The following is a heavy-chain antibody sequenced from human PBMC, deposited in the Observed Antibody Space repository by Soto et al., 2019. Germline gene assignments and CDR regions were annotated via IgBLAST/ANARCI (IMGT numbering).Heavy chain of an antibody. CDR2: IRSDSNHI. CDR1: GFIFSSFS. V-gene: IGHV3-48*02. D-gene: IGHD3-16*01. J-gene: IGHJ4*02. Sequence: PRVSLRLSCAASGFIFSSFSMNWIRQAPGKGLEWLSYIRSDSNHIGYADSVRGRFTISSDIAKNSLFLQMSSLRDEDTAVYYCARDLAYAFDYLGQGTLVTVS. CDR3: ARDLAYAFDY.